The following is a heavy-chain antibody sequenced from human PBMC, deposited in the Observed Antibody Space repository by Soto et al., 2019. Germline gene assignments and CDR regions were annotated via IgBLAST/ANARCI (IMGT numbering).Heavy chain of an antibody. J-gene: IGHJ6*02. CDR3: ARESWLVLEYYGMDV. V-gene: IGHV4-59*12. Sequence: SETLSLTCTVSGVSISSYYWSWIRQPPGKGLEWIGYIYYSGSTNYNPSLKSRVTISVDTSKNQFSLKLSSVTAADTAVYYCARESWLVLEYYGMDVWGQGTTVTVSS. D-gene: IGHD6-6*01. CDR2: IYYSGST. CDR1: GVSISSYY.